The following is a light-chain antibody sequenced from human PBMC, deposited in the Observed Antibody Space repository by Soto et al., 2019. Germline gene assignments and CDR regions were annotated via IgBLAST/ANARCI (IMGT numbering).Light chain of an antibody. Sequence: EIVLTQSPATLSLSPGERATLSCRASQSISNFLAWYQQKPGQAPRLLIYDASKRATDIPDRFIGSGSGTDFTLTINSLEPEDVAVYYCHQRSNWPPFTFGGGTKVEI. CDR1: QSISNF. J-gene: IGKJ4*01. CDR3: HQRSNWPPFT. CDR2: DAS. V-gene: IGKV3-11*01.